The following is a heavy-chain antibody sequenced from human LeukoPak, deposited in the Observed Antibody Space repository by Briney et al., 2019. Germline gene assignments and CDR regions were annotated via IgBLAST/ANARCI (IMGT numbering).Heavy chain of an antibody. V-gene: IGHV3-23*01. CDR3: AKVRGIDGYYYFDY. Sequence: PGGSLRLSCAASGSTLSDQYIDWVRQAPGKGLEWVSAISGSGGSTYYADSVKGRFTISRDNSKNTLYLQMNSLRAEDTAVYYCAKVRGIDGYYYFDYWGQGTLVTVSS. D-gene: IGHD5-24*01. CDR1: GSTLSDQY. J-gene: IGHJ4*02. CDR2: ISGSGGST.